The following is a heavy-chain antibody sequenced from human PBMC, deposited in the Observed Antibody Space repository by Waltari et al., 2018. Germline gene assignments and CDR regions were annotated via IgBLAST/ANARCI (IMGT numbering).Heavy chain of an antibody. V-gene: IGHV4-34*01. CDR3: ARVLRYFDWLFKNNWFDP. D-gene: IGHD3-9*01. J-gene: IGHJ5*02. CDR1: GGSFSGYY. CDR2: NNHSGST. Sequence: QVQLQQWGAGLLKPSETLSLTCAVYGGSFSGYYWSWIRQPPGKGLEWVGENNHSGSTNDTPSLKSRVTIAVDTSKNQFSLKLSAVTAADTAVYYCARVLRYFDWLFKNNWFDPWGQGTLVTVSS.